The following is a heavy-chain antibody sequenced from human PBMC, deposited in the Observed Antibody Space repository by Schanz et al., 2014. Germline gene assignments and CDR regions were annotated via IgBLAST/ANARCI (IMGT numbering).Heavy chain of an antibody. V-gene: IGHV3-7*03. D-gene: IGHD1-1*01. Sequence: EVQLVESGGGLVQPGGSLRLSCAASGFTFSSYWMHWVRQVPGKGLVWVANIKEDGSVKDYVDSVKGRFTISRDNAKNTLYLQMNSLRAEDTAVYFCAKIERNEDWGQGTLVTVSS. CDR2: IKEDGSVK. CDR3: AKIERNED. CDR1: GFTFSSYW. J-gene: IGHJ4*02.